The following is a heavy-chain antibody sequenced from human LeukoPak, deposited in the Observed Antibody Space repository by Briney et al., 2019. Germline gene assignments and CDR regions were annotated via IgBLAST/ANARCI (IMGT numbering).Heavy chain of an antibody. V-gene: IGHV3-23*01. CDR2: ISGSGGST. CDR3: AKDQSHTYCSSTGCYMEEAFDI. D-gene: IGHD2-2*02. Sequence: GGSLRLSCAASGFTFSSYAMSWVRQAPGKGLEWVSAISGSGGSTYYADSVKGRFTISRDNSKNTLYLQMNSLRAEDTAVYYCAKDQSHTYCSSTGCYMEEAFDIWGQGTMVTVSS. J-gene: IGHJ3*02. CDR1: GFTFSSYA.